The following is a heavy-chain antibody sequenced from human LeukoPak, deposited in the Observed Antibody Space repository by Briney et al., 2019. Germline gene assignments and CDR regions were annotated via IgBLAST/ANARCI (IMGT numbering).Heavy chain of an antibody. J-gene: IGHJ4*02. CDR1: GFTFSSYA. CDR3: ARRGYSSILRDY. Sequence: QPGGSLRLSCAASGFTFSSYAMNWVRQAPGKGLEWVSAISGGGGTTYYADSVKGRFTISRDNAKNSLYLQMSGLRVEDTAVYYCARRGYSSILRDYWGQGTLVTVSS. D-gene: IGHD6-13*01. V-gene: IGHV3-23*01. CDR2: ISGGGGTT.